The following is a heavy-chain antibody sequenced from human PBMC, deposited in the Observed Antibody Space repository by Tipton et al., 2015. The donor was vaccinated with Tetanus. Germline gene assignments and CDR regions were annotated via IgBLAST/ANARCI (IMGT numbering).Heavy chain of an antibody. CDR3: ARRVVGATLDY. CDR2: IYYTGNT. CDR1: GGSLRSGGYY. J-gene: IGHJ4*02. D-gene: IGHD1-26*01. Sequence: TLSLTCTVSGGSLRSGGYYWSWIRQHPGQGLEWIGYIYYTGNTYYNPSLKSRVTLSIDMSKNQFSLRLSSVTAADTAVYFCARRVVGATLDYWGQGSLVTASS. V-gene: IGHV4-31*03.